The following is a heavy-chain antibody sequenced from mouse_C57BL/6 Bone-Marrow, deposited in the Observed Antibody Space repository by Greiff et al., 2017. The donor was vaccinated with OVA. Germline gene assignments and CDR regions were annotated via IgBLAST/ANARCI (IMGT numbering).Heavy chain of an antibody. CDR3: TRGYSNYYAIDY. D-gene: IGHD2-5*01. Sequence: QVQLQQSGAELVRPGASVTLSCKASGYTFTDYEMHWVKQTPVHGLAWIVAIDPETGGTAYNQKFKGKAILTADKSSSTAYMELRSLTSEDSAVYYCTRGYSNYYAIDYWGQGTSVTVSS. J-gene: IGHJ4*01. CDR2: IDPETGGT. V-gene: IGHV1-15*01. CDR1: GYTFTDYE.